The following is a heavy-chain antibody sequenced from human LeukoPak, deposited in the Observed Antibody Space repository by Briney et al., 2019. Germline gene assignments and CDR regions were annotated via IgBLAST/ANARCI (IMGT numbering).Heavy chain of an antibody. D-gene: IGHD5-12*01. CDR1: GFTFSSYS. CDR3: ARDLWYSGYDPPY. J-gene: IGHJ4*02. CDR2: ISSSSSYI. V-gene: IGHV3-21*01. Sequence: GGSLRLSCAASGFTFSSYSMNWVRQAPAKGLEWVSSISSSSSYIYYADSVKGRFTISRDNAKNSLYLQMNSLRAEDTAVYYCARDLWYSGYDPPYWGQGTLVTVSS.